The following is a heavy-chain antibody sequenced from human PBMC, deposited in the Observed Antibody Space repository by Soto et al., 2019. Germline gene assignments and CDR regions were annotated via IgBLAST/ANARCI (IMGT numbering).Heavy chain of an antibody. CDR3: SRARYCTSPSCYNHYYYGMDI. CDR1: GYTFTKYG. CDR2: IGVYNGKT. Sequence: QEQLVQSGGEVKKPGASVRVSCKASGYTFTKYGITWVRQAPGQGLEWMGWIGVYNGKTNYARKLQGRVFMTADTSASTAYMELRSLRSDDTAVYYCSRARYCTSPSCYNHYYYGMDIWGQGTTVSVSS. J-gene: IGHJ6*02. D-gene: IGHD2-2*02. V-gene: IGHV1-18*04.